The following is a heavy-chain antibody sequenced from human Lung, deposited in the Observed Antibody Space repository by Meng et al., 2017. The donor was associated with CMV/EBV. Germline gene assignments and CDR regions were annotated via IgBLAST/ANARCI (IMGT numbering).Heavy chain of an antibody. D-gene: IGHD3-3*01. CDR2: INHSGST. Sequence: SETLSLTCAVHGGSFSGYYWSWTRQPPGKGLEWIGEINHSGSTNYNPSLKSRVTISVDTSKNQFSLKLSSVTAADTAVYYCARGIRYVLRHTKALDYWVQGHXVTVDS. J-gene: IGHJ4*02. V-gene: IGHV4-34*01. CDR1: GGSFSGYY. CDR3: ARGIRYVLRHTKALDY.